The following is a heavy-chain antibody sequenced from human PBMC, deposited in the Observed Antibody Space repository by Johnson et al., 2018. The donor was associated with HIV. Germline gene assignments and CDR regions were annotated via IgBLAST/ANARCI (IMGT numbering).Heavy chain of an antibody. CDR3: ARDLYYDTGGYRGALDL. V-gene: IGHV3-30*03. Sequence: YDGNNKQYVDSVKGRSTISRDTSKNTLYLRMNSLRTEDTAVYYCARDLYYDTGGYRGALDLWGQGTMVTVSS. J-gene: IGHJ3*01. CDR2: YDGNNK. D-gene: IGHD3-22*01.